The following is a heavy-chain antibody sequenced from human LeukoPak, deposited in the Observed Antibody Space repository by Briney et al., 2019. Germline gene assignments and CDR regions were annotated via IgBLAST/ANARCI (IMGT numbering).Heavy chain of an antibody. J-gene: IGHJ3*02. CDR2: ISSSSSYI. V-gene: IGHV3-21*01. D-gene: IGHD6-25*01. CDR1: GFTFSSYS. CDR3: ARVEISYSSDDDAFDI. Sequence: GGSLRLSCAASGFTFSSYSMNWVRPAPGKGLEWVSSISSSSSYIYYADSVKGRFTISRDNAKNSLYLQMNSLRAEDTAVYYCARVEISYSSDDDAFDIWGQGTMVTVSS.